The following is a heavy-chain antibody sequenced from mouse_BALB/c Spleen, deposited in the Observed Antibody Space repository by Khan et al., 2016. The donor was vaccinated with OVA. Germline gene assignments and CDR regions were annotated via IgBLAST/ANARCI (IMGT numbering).Heavy chain of an antibody. CDR2: ISYSGNT. CDR1: GYSITTDYA. D-gene: IGHD1-1*01. V-gene: IGHV3-2*02. Sequence: EVKLEESGPGLVKPSQSLSLTCTVTGYSITTDYAWNWIRQFPGKKLEWMGFISYSGNTKYNPSLKSRIYITRDTSKNQFFLQLKSVTTEDTARYYCARVYGGDFDYWGQGTTLTVSS. J-gene: IGHJ2*01. CDR3: ARVYGGDFDY.